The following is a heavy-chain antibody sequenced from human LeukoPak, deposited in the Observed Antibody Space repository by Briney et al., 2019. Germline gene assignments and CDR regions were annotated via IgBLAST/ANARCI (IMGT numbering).Heavy chain of an antibody. CDR3: ARDRAWNYFDY. CDR2: ISNDGSRK. J-gene: IGHJ4*02. V-gene: IGHV3-30*03. D-gene: IGHD3-3*01. CDR1: GFTFSRHG. Sequence: GGSLRLSCAPSGFTFSRHGMHWVCQAPGKGLEWVAIISNDGSRKYYAHSVEGRFTISRDNSKNTLYLQMGSLRAEDTAVYYCARDRAWNYFDYWGQGTLVTVSS.